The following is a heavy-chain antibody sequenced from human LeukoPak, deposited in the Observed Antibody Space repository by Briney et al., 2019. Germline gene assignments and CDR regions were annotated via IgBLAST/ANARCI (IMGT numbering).Heavy chain of an antibody. Sequence: ASVKVSCKASGYTFTSYYMHWVRQAPGQGFEWMGIINPSGGSTSYAQKFQGRVTMTRDTSTSTVYMELSSLRSEDTAVYYCARDSMPFRYFDLWGRGTLVTVSS. CDR3: ARDSMPFRYFDL. J-gene: IGHJ2*01. CDR2: INPSGGST. V-gene: IGHV1-46*01. CDR1: GYTFTSYY. D-gene: IGHD2/OR15-2a*01.